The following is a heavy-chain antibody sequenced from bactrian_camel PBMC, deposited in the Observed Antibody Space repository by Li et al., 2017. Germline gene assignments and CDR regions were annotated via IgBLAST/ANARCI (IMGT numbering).Heavy chain of an antibody. Sequence: HVQLVESGGGLVQPGGSLTLSCAASGFPFSSAYMRWVRQAPGKGLEWVSSITKKGRNTYYADSVKGRFTISRDNDENTVYLQMKNLRSEDTALYYCATRVVSNGYWGQGTQVTVS. CDR1: GFPFSSAY. CDR2: ITKKGRNT. J-gene: IGHJ4*01. V-gene: IGHV3-2*01. CDR3: ATRVVSNGY. D-gene: IGHD2*01.